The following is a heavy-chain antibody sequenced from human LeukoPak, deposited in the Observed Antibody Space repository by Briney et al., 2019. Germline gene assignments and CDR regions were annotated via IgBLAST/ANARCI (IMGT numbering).Heavy chain of an antibody. CDR3: AVLGYFDWLSDNYYYGMDV. Sequence: ASVKVSCKASGYTFTSYDINWVRQATGQGLEWMGWMNPNSGNTGYAQKFQGRVTMTRNTSISTAYMELSSLRSEDTAVYYCAVLGYFDWLSDNYYYGMDVWGQGTTVTVSS. CDR1: GYTFTSYD. J-gene: IGHJ6*02. D-gene: IGHD3-9*01. CDR2: MNPNSGNT. V-gene: IGHV1-8*01.